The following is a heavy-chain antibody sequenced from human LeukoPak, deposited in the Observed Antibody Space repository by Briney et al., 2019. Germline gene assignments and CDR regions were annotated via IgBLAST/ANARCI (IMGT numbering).Heavy chain of an antibody. CDR2: IYYSGST. J-gene: IGHJ4*02. CDR1: GGSISSSSYY. Sequence: PSETLSLTCTVSGGSISSSSYYWGWIRQPPGKGLEWIGSIYYSGSTYYNPSLKSLVTISVDTSKNQFSLKLSSVTAADTAVYYCARQSGYDFCFDYWGQGTLVTVSS. V-gene: IGHV4-39*01. D-gene: IGHD5-12*01. CDR3: ARQSGYDFCFDY.